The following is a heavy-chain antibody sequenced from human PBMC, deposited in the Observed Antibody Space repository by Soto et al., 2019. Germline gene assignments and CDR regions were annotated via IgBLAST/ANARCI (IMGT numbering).Heavy chain of an antibody. J-gene: IGHJ6*02. CDR2: ISYDGSNK. CDR1: GFTFSSYA. CDR3: ARSPFCYYYYGMDV. V-gene: IGHV3-30-3*01. D-gene: IGHD3-3*01. Sequence: QVQLVESGGGVVQPGRSLRLSCAASGFTFSSYAMHWVRQAPGKGLEWVAVISYDGSNKYYADSVKGRFTTSRDNSKNTLDLQMNSPRAEDTAVYYCARSPFCYYYYGMDVWGHGTTVTVSS.